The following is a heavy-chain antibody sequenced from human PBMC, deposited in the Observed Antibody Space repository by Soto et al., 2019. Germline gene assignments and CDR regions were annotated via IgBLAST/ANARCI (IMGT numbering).Heavy chain of an antibody. J-gene: IGHJ6*02. CDR1: GYSFTSYW. CDR3: ARLAYYDSSGYGTYYYYGMAV. CDR2: IDPSDSYT. D-gene: IGHD3-22*01. Sequence: GESLKISCKGSGYSFTSYWISWVRQMPGKGLEWMGRIDPSDSYTNYSPSFQGHVTISADKSISTAYLQWSSLKASDTAMYYCARLAYYDSSGYGTYYYYGMAVWGQGTTVTVSS. V-gene: IGHV5-10-1*01.